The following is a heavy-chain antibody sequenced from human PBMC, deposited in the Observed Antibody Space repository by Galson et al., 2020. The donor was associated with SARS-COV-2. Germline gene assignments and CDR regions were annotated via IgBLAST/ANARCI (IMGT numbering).Heavy chain of an antibody. Sequence: SETLSLTCAVYGGSFSGYYWTWIRQPPGKGLEWIGEIIDRGSTAYNPSLKIRVTISVDTSKNQFSLKLNSVTAADTAVYYCAQRTEWLRFFDYWGQGTLVTVSS. J-gene: IGHJ4*02. CDR1: GGSFSGYY. D-gene: IGHD5-12*01. V-gene: IGHV4-34*12. CDR2: IIDRGST. CDR3: AQRTEWLRFFDY.